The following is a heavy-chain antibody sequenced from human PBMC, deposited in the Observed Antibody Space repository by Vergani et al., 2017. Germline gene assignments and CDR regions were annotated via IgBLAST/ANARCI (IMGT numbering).Heavy chain of an antibody. CDR3: ARRSYDSSGYYLFDY. Sequence: EVQLVQSGAEVKKPGESLKISCKGSGYSFTRYWIGWVRQMPGKGLEWMGIIYPGDSDTRYSPSFQGQVTISADKSISTAYLQWSSLKASDTAMYYCARRSYDSSGYYLFDYWGQGTLVTVSS. D-gene: IGHD3-22*01. CDR2: IYPGDSDT. J-gene: IGHJ4*02. CDR1: GYSFTRYW. V-gene: IGHV5-51*01.